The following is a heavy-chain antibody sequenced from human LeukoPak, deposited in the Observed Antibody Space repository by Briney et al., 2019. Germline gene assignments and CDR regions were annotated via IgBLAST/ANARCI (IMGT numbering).Heavy chain of an antibody. CDR2: INHSGST. J-gene: IGHJ3*02. CDR3: ARHLRYYYDSSGYSADAFDI. Sequence: SETLSLTCAVYGGSFSGYYWSWIRQPPGKGLEWIGEINHSGSTNYNPSLKSRVTISVDTSKNQFSLKLSSVTAADTAVYYCARHLRYYYDSSGYSADAFDIWGQGTMVTVSS. D-gene: IGHD3-22*01. CDR1: GGSFSGYY. V-gene: IGHV4-34*01.